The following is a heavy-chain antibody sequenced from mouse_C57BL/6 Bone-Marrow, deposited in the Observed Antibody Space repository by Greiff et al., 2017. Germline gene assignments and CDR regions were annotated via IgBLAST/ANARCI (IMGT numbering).Heavy chain of an antibody. Sequence: VQLMESGPGLVAPSQSLSITCTVSGFSLTSYAISWVRQPPGKGLEWLGVIWTGGGTNYYSALKSRLSISKDNSKSQVFLKRNSLQADDAAKYYCARKDGYYAMDYWGQGTSVTVSS. J-gene: IGHJ4*01. D-gene: IGHD2-3*01. CDR2: IWTGGGT. CDR1: GFSLTSYA. CDR3: ARKDGYYAMDY. V-gene: IGHV2-9-1*01.